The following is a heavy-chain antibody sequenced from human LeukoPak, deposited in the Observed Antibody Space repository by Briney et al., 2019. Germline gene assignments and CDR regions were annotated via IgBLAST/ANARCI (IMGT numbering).Heavy chain of an antibody. CDR3: ARQRFTMRAYAGNWFDP. D-gene: IGHD3-10*01. CDR1: GYSFTSYW. V-gene: IGHV5-51*01. CDR2: IYPGDSDT. Sequence: GESLKISCKGSGYSFTSYWIGWVRQMPGKGLEWMGIIYPGDSDTRYSPSFQDQVTISADKSISTAYLRWSSLKASDTATYYCARQRFTMRAYAGNWFDPWGQGTLVTVSS. J-gene: IGHJ5*02.